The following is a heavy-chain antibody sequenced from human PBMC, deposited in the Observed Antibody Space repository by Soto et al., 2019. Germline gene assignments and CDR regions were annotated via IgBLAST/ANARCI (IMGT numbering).Heavy chain of an antibody. CDR2: ITGIVGAT. CDR1: GFTLSSYA. Sequence: GGSLRLPCIPSGFTLSSYAMTWVRQAPGKGLEWVSSITGIVGATYHAVSVRGRFTISRDNDKNTLYLQMNSLRAEDTAMYYCAKSSGWYVNNWLDPWGQGTLVTVSS. CDR3: AKSSGWYVNNWLDP. D-gene: IGHD6-19*01. V-gene: IGHV3-23*01. J-gene: IGHJ5*02.